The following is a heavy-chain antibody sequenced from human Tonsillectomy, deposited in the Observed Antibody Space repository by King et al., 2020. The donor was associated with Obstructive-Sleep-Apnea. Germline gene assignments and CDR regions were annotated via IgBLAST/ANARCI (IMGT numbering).Heavy chain of an antibody. CDR1: GYNFNSYG. CDR3: ARDSGFCSSGACADY. Sequence: QLVQSGSEVKRPGASVKVSCQTSGYNFNSYGISWTRQAPGQGLEWMGWIAVFNGNTYYAQKFQGRVTMTADTSTTTAYLELRSLRFDDTAIYFCARDSGFCSSGACADYWGQGTQVTVSS. J-gene: IGHJ4*02. D-gene: IGHD3-22*01. CDR2: IAVFNGNT. V-gene: IGHV1-18*01.